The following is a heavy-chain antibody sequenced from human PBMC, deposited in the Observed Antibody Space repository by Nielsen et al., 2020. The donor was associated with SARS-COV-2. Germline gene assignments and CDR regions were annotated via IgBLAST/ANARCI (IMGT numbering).Heavy chain of an antibody. CDR3: ARVHSGYDFAFDI. V-gene: IGHV3-23*01. D-gene: IGHD5-12*01. Sequence: VRQAPGKGLEWVSAISGSGGSTYYADSVKGRFTISRDNSKNTLYLQMNSLRAEDTAVYYCARVHSGYDFAFDIWGQGTMVTVSS. J-gene: IGHJ3*02. CDR2: ISGSGGST.